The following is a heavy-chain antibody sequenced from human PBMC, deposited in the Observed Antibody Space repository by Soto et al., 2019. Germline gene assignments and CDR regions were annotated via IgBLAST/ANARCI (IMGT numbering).Heavy chain of an antibody. CDR1: GASISRGSYY. Sequence: SETLSLTCTVSGASISRGSYYWSWIRQRPGKGLEWMGYILHSGSTYYNPSLKSRVTISVDTSKNQFSLKLSSVTAADTAVYYCARSDSGSYLWDYYYYGMDVWGQGTTVTVSS. V-gene: IGHV4-31*03. CDR3: ARSDSGSYLWDYYYYGMDV. J-gene: IGHJ6*02. CDR2: ILHSGST. D-gene: IGHD1-26*01.